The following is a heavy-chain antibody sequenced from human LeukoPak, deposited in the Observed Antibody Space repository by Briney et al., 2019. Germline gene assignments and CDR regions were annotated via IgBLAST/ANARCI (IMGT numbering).Heavy chain of an antibody. CDR3: ARLAPPDSSSWYLYHYYGMDV. V-gene: IGHV3-74*01. Sequence: GGSLRLSCAASGFTISTYLMHWVRQAPGKGLVWVSRINNDGSSTSYADSVKGRFTISRDNAKNTPFLQMNSLRAEDTAVYYCARLAPPDSSSWYLYHYYGMDVWGLGTTVTVSS. D-gene: IGHD6-13*01. CDR1: GFTISTYL. CDR2: INNDGSST. J-gene: IGHJ6*02.